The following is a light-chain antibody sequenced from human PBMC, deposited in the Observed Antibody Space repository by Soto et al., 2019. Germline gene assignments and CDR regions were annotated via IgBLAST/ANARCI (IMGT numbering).Light chain of an antibody. J-gene: IGLJ1*01. CDR1: SSDVGGYNY. CDR2: DVS. Sequence: QSALTQPTSVSGSTGKSITISCTGTSSDVGGYNYVSWYQQHPGKAPKLMIYDVSNRPSGVSNRFSGSKSGNTASLIISGLQAEDEADYYCSSYTSSSTYVFGTGTKLTV. V-gene: IGLV2-14*01. CDR3: SSYTSSSTYV.